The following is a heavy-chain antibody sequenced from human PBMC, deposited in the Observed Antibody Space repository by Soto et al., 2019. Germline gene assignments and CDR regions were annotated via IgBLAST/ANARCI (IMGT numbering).Heavy chain of an antibody. D-gene: IGHD5-18*01. Sequence: GGSLRLSCAASGFTFSSYGMHWVRQAPGKGLEWVAVIWYDGSNKYYADSVKGRFTISRDNSKNTLYLQMNSLRAEDTAVYYCARGVDTAMVTSYSYSGMDVWGQGTTVTVSS. CDR3: ARGVDTAMVTSYSYSGMDV. V-gene: IGHV3-33*01. CDR2: IWYDGSNK. J-gene: IGHJ6*02. CDR1: GFTFSSYG.